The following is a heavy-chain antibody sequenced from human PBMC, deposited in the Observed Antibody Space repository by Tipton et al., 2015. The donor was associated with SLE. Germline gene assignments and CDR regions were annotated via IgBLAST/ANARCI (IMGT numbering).Heavy chain of an antibody. V-gene: IGHV4-38-2*02. Sequence: TLSLTCTVSGYSISSGYYWGWIRQPPGKGLEWIGSIYYSGSTYYNPSLKSRVTISVDTSKNQFSLKLSSVTAADTAVYYCARGGLPDYWGQGTLVTVSS. CDR3: ARGGLPDY. J-gene: IGHJ4*02. CDR2: IYYSGST. CDR1: GYSISSGYY.